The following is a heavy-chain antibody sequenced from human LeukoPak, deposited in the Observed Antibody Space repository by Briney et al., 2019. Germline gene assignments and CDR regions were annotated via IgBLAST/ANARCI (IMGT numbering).Heavy chain of an antibody. CDR3: VTFSIVVLSPYDAFDI. J-gene: IGHJ3*02. CDR2: IYSGGST. CDR1: GFTFSSNN. Sequence: GGSLRLSCAASGFTFSSNNMNWVRQAPGKGLEWVSDIYSGGSTYYADSVKRRFTISRDNSKNTLYLQMNSLRAEDTAVYYCVTFSIVVLSPYDAFDIWGQGTMVTVSS. V-gene: IGHV3-66*01. D-gene: IGHD2-8*01.